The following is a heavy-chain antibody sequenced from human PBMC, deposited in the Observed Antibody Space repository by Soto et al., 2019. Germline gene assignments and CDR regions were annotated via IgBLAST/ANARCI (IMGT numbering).Heavy chain of an antibody. V-gene: IGHV3-21*01. D-gene: IGHD5-12*01. J-gene: IGHJ4*02. CDR2: ISSSSSYI. CDR1: GFTFSSYS. Sequence: LRLSCAASGFTFSSYSMNWVRQAPGKGLEWVSSISSSSSYIYYADSVKGRFTISRDNAKNSLYLQMNSLRAEDTAVYYCARDRGIEMATIDYWGQGTLVTVS. CDR3: ARDRGIEMATIDY.